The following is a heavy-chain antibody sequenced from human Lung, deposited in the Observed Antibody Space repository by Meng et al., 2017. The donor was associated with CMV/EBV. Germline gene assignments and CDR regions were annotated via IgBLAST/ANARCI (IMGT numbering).Heavy chain of an antibody. J-gene: IGHJ4*01. V-gene: IGHV3-30-3*01. D-gene: IGHD6-6*01. Sequence: GEXXKIPCAASGFSFKDHAIHWVRQAPGKGLQWVATISYDGNIKKYADSVKGRFSVSRDNSRNTLYLQMNSLTPEDTATYYCAAFLPGASSKSPPNDYWGHGAPVTVSS. CDR2: ISYDGNIK. CDR3: AAFLPGASSKSPPNDY. CDR1: GFSFKDHA.